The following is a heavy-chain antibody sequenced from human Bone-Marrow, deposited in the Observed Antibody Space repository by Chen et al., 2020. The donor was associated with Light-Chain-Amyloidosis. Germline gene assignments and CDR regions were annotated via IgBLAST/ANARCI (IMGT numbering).Heavy chain of an antibody. D-gene: IGHD4-17*01. Sequence: QVQLVQSGAEVKKPGASVKVSCKASGYTFTGYYMHWVRQAPGQGLEWMGWINPNSGVTNYAQKFQGWVTMTRDTSISTAYMELSRLRSDDTAVYYCARGEVTTSFYYYGMDVWGQGTTVTVSS. CDR3: ARGEVTTSFYYYGMDV. CDR2: INPNSGVT. CDR1: GYTFTGYY. V-gene: IGHV1-2*04. J-gene: IGHJ6*02.